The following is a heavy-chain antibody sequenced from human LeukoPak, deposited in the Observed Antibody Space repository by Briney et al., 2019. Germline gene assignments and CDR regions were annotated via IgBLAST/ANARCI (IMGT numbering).Heavy chain of an antibody. Sequence: SETLSLACTVSGGSISSYYWSWIRQPPGKGLEWIGYIYYSGSTNYNPSLKSRVTISVDTSKNQFSLKLSSVTAADTAVYYCARDKLGYCSSTSCYRGFDPWGQGTLVTVSS. CDR1: GGSISSYY. D-gene: IGHD2-2*02. CDR2: IYYSGST. J-gene: IGHJ5*02. CDR3: ARDKLGYCSSTSCYRGFDP. V-gene: IGHV4-59*01.